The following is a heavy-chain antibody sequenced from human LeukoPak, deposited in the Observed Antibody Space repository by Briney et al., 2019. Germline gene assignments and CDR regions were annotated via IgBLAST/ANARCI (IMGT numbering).Heavy chain of an antibody. CDR3: ARSASITGTRFYYYYGMDV. D-gene: IGHD1-20*01. Sequence: PSETLSLTCTVSGGPIRSGSYYWSWIRQPAGKGLEWIGRVYTSGSTNYNPSLKSRVTISVDTSKNQFSLKLSSVTAADTAVYYCARSASITGTRFYYYYGMDVWGQGTTVTVSS. J-gene: IGHJ6*02. CDR1: GGPIRSGSYY. CDR2: VYTSGST. V-gene: IGHV4-61*02.